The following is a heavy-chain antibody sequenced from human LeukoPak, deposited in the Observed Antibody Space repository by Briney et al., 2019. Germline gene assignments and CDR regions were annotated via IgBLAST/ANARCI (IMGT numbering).Heavy chain of an antibody. CDR1: GYTFTGYY. J-gene: IGHJ4*02. CDR2: INPNSGGT. D-gene: IGHD6-19*01. Sequence: GSVKVSCKASGYTFTGYYMHWVRQAPGQGLEWMGWINPNSGGTNYAQKFQGRVTMTRDTSISTAYMELSRLRSDDTAVYYCAREIPLYSSGWYRYYFDYWGQGTLVTVSS. V-gene: IGHV1-2*02. CDR3: AREIPLYSSGWYRYYFDY.